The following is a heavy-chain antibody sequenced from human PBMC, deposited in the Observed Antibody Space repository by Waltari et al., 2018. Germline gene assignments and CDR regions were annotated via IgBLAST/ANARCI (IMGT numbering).Heavy chain of an antibody. J-gene: IGHJ6*02. CDR1: EFPFRSYA. CDR3: ARDYCDRTNCHGMDV. CDR2: ISYNKRNI. V-gene: IGHV3-30*04. D-gene: IGHD3-22*01. Sequence: QVQLVEFGGGVVQPGRSLRRLCVASEFPFRSYAMPWVRQAPGKGLEWVAVISYNKRNIYYVDSVKGRFIISRDNSRKMLYLQMNSLRTEDTAVYYCARDYCDRTNCHGMDVWGQGTTVTVSS.